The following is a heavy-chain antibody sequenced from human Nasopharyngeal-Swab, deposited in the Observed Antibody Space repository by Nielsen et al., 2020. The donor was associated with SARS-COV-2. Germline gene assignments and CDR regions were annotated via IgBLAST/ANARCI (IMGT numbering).Heavy chain of an antibody. V-gene: IGHV1-3*01. J-gene: IGHJ3*02. CDR3: ARDAPVWFGESSDAFDI. CDR2: INAGNGNT. D-gene: IGHD3-10*01. Sequence: AGVKDSCKASGYTFTSYAMHWVRQAPGQRLEWMGWINAGNGNTKYSQKCQGRVTITRDTSASTAYMELSRLRSEDTAVYYCARDAPVWFGESSDAFDIWGQGTMVTVSS. CDR1: GYTFTSYA.